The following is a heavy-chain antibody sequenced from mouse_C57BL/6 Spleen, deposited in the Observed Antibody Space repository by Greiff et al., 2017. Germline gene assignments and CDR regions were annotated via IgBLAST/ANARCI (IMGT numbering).Heavy chain of an antibody. D-gene: IGHD1-1*01. V-gene: IGHV1-19*01. J-gene: IGHJ3*01. CDR1: GYTFTDYY. CDR3: ARGYYGSRAWFAY. CDR2: INPYNGGT. Sequence: EVQLQQSGPVLVKPGASVKMSCKAFGYTFTDYYMNWVKQSHGKSLEWIGVINPYNGGTSYNQKFKGKATLTVDKSSSTAYMELNSLTSEDSAVYYCARGYYGSRAWFAYWGQGTLVTVSA.